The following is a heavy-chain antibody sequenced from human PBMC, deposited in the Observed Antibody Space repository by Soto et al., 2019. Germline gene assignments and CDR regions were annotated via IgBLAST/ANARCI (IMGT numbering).Heavy chain of an antibody. CDR3: ARDGFCTSTNCRVGNWFDP. D-gene: IGHD2-2*01. J-gene: IGHJ5*02. CDR2: INHRGST. CDR1: GGSFSGYY. V-gene: IGHV4-34*01. Sequence: QVQLQQWGAGLLKPSETLSLTCVVYGGSFSGYYWSWIRQSPGKGLEWIGGINHRGSTNYNPSLESRVTISVDTSKNQFSLKLPSVTAADTAMYYCARDGFCTSTNCRVGNWFDPWGQGTLVTVSS.